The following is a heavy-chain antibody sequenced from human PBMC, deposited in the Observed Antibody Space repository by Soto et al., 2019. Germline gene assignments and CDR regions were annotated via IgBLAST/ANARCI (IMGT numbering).Heavy chain of an antibody. Sequence: EVQLLESGGGLVQPGGSLRLSCAASGFTFSSYAMSWVREAPGKGLEWVSGISGSGGSTKYADSVKGRFTVSRDNPKNTLYLEMNSLRAEDTAVYYCAKDRGGECSGGNCYSSFDSWGQGTLVTVSS. CDR3: AKDRGGECSGGNCYSSFDS. V-gene: IGHV3-23*01. J-gene: IGHJ4*02. CDR1: GFTFSSYA. CDR2: ISGSGGST. D-gene: IGHD2-15*01.